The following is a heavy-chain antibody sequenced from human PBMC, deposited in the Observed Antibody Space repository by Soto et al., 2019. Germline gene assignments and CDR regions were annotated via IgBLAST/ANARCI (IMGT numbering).Heavy chain of an antibody. CDR2: IYYSGSA. CDR3: ARRGGAAAGSYNWFDP. D-gene: IGHD6-13*01. V-gene: IGHV4-61*01. Sequence: QVQLQESGPGLVKPSETLSLTCTVSGGSVSSGNSYWSWIRQPPGKGLEWIGYIYYSGSATYNPSRKSRVTLSVDTSKNQFSLKLSSVTAADTAVYYCARRGGAAAGSYNWFDPWGQGTLVTVSS. J-gene: IGHJ5*02. CDR1: GGSVSSGNSY.